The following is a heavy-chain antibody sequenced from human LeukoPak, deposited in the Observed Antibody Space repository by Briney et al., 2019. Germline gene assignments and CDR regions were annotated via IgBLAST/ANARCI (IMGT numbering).Heavy chain of an antibody. CDR3: ARPLPNAFDI. V-gene: IGHV4-59*08. Sequence: SETLSLTCTVSGGSISSYYWSWIRQPPGKGLEWIGYIYYSGTTNYNPSLKSRVTISVDTSKNQFSLKLSSVTAADTAVYYCARPLPNAFDIWGQGTMVTVSS. CDR2: IYYSGTT. CDR1: GGSISSYY. J-gene: IGHJ3*02.